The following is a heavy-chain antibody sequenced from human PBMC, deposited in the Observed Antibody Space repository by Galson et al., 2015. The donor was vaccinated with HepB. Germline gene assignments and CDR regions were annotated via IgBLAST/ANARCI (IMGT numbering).Heavy chain of an antibody. D-gene: IGHD1-1*01. Sequence: SVKVSCKASGGTFNSYAISWVRQAPGQGLEWMGGIIPLFATANYAQKFQGRVTITADESTSTAFMELSSLRSEDTAVYYCGWAGWTTGPTGFYYYYMDVWGKGTTVTVSS. V-gene: IGHV1-69*13. CDR1: GGTFNSYA. J-gene: IGHJ6*03. CDR3: GWAGWTTGPTGFYYYYMDV. CDR2: IIPLFATA.